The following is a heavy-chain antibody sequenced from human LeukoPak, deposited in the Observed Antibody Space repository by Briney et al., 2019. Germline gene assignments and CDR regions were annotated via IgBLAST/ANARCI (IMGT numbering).Heavy chain of an antibody. J-gene: IGHJ3*02. D-gene: IGHD1-26*01. Sequence: TGGSLRLSCAASGFTVSSNYMSWVRQAPGKGLEWVSVIYSGGSTYYADSMKGRFTISRDNSKNTLYLQMNSLRAEDTAVYYCARVRLKPPYSGSYGAFDIWGQGTMVTVSS. CDR3: ARVRLKPPYSGSYGAFDI. CDR2: IYSGGST. CDR1: GFTVSSNY. V-gene: IGHV3-66*01.